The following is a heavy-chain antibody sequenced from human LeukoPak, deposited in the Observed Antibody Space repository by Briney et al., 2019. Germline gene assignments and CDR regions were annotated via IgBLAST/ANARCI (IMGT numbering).Heavy chain of an antibody. CDR2: ISGSGTDT. Sequence: PGGSLRLSCGGSGFTFSSYAMSWVRQAPGKGLEWVSAISGSGTDTFYANFVKGRFTISRDNPKNTLYLQMNSLRAEDTAVYYCAKGGGSSCYSPSDYWGQGTLVTVSS. V-gene: IGHV3-23*01. J-gene: IGHJ4*02. CDR3: AKGGGSSCYSPSDY. D-gene: IGHD2-15*01. CDR1: GFTFSSYA.